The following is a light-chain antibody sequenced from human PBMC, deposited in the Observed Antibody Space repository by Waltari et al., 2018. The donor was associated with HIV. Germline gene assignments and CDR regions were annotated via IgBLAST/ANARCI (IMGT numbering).Light chain of an antibody. Sequence: DIQLIHSPSFLSASVGDRVTITCRASQGISSYLAWYQQKPGKAPKLLIYAASTLQSGVPSRFSDSGSGTEFTLTISILQPEDCATDDCQQSYSTVTFGPGTKVDIK. V-gene: IGKV1-9*01. CDR3: QQSYSTVT. J-gene: IGKJ3*01. CDR2: AAS. CDR1: QGISSY.